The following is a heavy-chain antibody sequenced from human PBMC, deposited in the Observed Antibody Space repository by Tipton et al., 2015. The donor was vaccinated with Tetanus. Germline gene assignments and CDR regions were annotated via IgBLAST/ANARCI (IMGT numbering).Heavy chain of an antibody. Sequence: PGLVKPSETLSLTCTVSGGSISTRNYFWGWIRQAPGKGLEWIGNIYYSGSTDYNPSLKSRVAISVDTSKNQFSLKLSSVTAADTAVYYCARESITIFGVVSIDYWGQGTLVTVSS. D-gene: IGHD3-3*01. V-gene: IGHV4-39*02. CDR3: ARESITIFGVVSIDY. CDR2: IYYSGST. J-gene: IGHJ4*02. CDR1: GGSISTRNYF.